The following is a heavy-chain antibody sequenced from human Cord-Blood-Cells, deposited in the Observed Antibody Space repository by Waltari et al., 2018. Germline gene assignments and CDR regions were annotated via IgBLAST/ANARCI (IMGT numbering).Heavy chain of an antibody. V-gene: IGHV1-18*01. J-gene: IGHJ4*02. D-gene: IGHD3-22*01. Sequence: QVQLVQSGAEVKKPGASVKVSCKASGYTFTSYGISWVRQAPGQGLEWMGWIGATTHNTNYEPNLRGRVTMTTDTATSTAYMELRSLRSDDTAVDYCARAVRDDNDDSSGYDTNWGQGTLVTVSS. CDR2: IGATTHNT. CDR3: ARAVRDDNDDSSGYDTN. CDR1: GYTFTSYG.